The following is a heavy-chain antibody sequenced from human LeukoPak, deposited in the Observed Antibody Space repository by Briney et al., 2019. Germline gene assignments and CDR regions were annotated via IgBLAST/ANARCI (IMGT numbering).Heavy chain of an antibody. CDR2: IKQDGSEK. Sequence: GGSLRLSCAASEFSVGSNYMTWVRQAPGKGLEWVANIKQDGSEKYYVDSVKGRFTISRDNAKNSLYLQMNSLRAEDTAVYYCARKNGLDYWGQGTLVTVSS. CDR1: EFSVGSNY. CDR3: ARKNGLDY. V-gene: IGHV3-7*01. J-gene: IGHJ4*02.